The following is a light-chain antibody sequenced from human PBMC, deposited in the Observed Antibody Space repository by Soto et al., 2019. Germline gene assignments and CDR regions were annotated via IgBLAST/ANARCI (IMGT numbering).Light chain of an antibody. Sequence: DIQMTQSPSSVSASVGDSVTITCRASQDISSWLAWYQQKPGKAPKPLIYAASSLHSWVPARFSGSDSGTDFTLTISSVQPEDSATYYCQQANSFPLTFGGGTKVEI. CDR1: QDISSW. V-gene: IGKV1-12*01. CDR3: QQANSFPLT. J-gene: IGKJ4*01. CDR2: AAS.